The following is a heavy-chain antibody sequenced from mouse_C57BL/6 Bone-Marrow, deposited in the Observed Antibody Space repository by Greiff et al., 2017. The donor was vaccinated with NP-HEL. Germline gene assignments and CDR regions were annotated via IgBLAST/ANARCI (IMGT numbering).Heavy chain of an antibody. Sequence: EVMLVESGGGLVQPGGSLKLSCAASGFTFSDYYMSWVRQTPEKRLEWVAYISNGGGSTYYPDTVKGRFTISRDNAKNTLYLQMSRLKSEDTAMYYCARLAPFAYWGQGTLVTVSA. V-gene: IGHV5-12*01. CDR2: ISNGGGST. CDR3: ARLAPFAY. J-gene: IGHJ3*01. CDR1: GFTFSDYY.